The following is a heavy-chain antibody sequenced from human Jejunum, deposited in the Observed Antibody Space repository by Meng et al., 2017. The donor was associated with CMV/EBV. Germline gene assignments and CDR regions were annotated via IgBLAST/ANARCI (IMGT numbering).Heavy chain of an antibody. CDR3: AKEPGRGYSGYDRYFDY. CDR1: FSSYA. Sequence: FSSYAISWMRQAPGKGLEWVSGISTSGETRNYADSVKGRFTISRDNSKNTLYLQMNDLRVEDTAVYYCAKEPGRGYSGYDRYFDYWGQGTLVTVSS. CDR2: ISTSGETR. V-gene: IGHV3-23*01. D-gene: IGHD5-12*01. J-gene: IGHJ4*02.